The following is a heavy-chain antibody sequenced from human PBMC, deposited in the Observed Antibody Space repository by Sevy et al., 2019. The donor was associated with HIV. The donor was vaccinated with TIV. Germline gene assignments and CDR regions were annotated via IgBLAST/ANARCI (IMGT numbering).Heavy chain of an antibody. J-gene: IGHJ4*02. Sequence: ASVKVSCKASGYTFTSYGISWVRQAPGQGLEWMGWISAYNGNTNYAQKLQGRVTMTTDTSTSTAYMELRSLRSDDTAVYYCARDGYRGTESYYFDYWGQGTLVTVSS. CDR2: ISAYNGNT. CDR3: ARDGYRGTESYYFDY. V-gene: IGHV1-18*01. CDR1: GYTFTSYG. D-gene: IGHD3-16*01.